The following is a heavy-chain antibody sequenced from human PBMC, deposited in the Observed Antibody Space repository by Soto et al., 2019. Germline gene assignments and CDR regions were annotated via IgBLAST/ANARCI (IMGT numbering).Heavy chain of an antibody. J-gene: IGHJ5*02. CDR1: GFVFSSFS. Sequence: EVQLVESGGALVQPGGSLRLSCAASGFVFSSFSMKWVRQAPGKGLEWVAYVSGGGNTIYYADSVKGRFTISRDNAKNSLYHQMNSMRAEDTAVYYCARDWDSSGYFWFDPWGQGTLVTVSS. CDR3: ARDWDSSGYFWFDP. D-gene: IGHD3-22*01. V-gene: IGHV3-48*04. CDR2: VSGGGNTI.